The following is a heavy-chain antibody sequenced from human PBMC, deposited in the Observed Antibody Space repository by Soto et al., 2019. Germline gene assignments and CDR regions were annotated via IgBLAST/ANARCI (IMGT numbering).Heavy chain of an antibody. D-gene: IGHD3-10*01. CDR1: DGSISGYY. Sequence: PSETLSLTCTVADGSISGYYWSWTRQSAGKGLEWIGRIYSTGITDKNPSFKSRVTMSVDTSKNQLVLKLRSVTAADTAVYYCARGPRGLLSGMDVWGQGTTVTVSS. CDR2: IYSTGIT. J-gene: IGHJ6*02. V-gene: IGHV4-4*07. CDR3: ARGPRGLLSGMDV.